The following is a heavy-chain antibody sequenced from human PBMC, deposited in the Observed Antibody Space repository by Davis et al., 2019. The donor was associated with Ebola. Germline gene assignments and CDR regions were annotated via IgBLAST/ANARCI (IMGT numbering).Heavy chain of an antibody. V-gene: IGHV3-30*03. CDR1: EFIFSHYG. CDR3: ATRVLGYCSA. CDR2: ISYDGSSK. Sequence: GESLKISCAASEFIFSHYGMHWVRQAPGKGLEWVAVISYDGSSKYYTDSVKGRFTISSDNSKNTLYLQMNSLRVGDTAVYYCATRVLGYCSAWGQGTLVTVSS. D-gene: IGHD2-15*01. J-gene: IGHJ5*02.